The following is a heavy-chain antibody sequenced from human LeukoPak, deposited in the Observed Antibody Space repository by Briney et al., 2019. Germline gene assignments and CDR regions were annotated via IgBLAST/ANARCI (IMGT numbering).Heavy chain of an antibody. V-gene: IGHV4-4*02. CDR2: MYLSGTT. J-gene: IGHJ4*02. Sequence: MSSETLSLTRTVSGDSINSLDLWSWVRQPPGKGLEWIGEMYLSGTTHSNPSVKSRVTISIDKSKNQFFLNLSSVTAADTAVYYCAGLVGRYSSGLYYYYFDYWGQGTLVTVSS. CDR1: GDSINSLDL. D-gene: IGHD3-22*01. CDR3: AGLVGRYSSGLYYYYFDY.